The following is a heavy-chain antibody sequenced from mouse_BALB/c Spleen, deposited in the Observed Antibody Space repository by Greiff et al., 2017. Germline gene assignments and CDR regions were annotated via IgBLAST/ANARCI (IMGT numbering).Heavy chain of an antibody. CDR3: ARNDYDSYWYFDV. CDR1: GFSLTSYG. Sequence: VKLMESGPGLVQPSQSLSITCTVSGFSLTSYGVHWVRQSPGKGLEWLGVIWSGGSTDYNAAFISRLSISKDNSKSQVFFKMNSLQANDTAIYYCARNDYDSYWYFDVWGAGTTVTVSS. CDR2: IWSGGST. D-gene: IGHD2-4*01. J-gene: IGHJ1*01. V-gene: IGHV2-2*02.